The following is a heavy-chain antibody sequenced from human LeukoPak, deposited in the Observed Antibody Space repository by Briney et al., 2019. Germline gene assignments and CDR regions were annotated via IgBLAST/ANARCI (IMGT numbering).Heavy chain of an antibody. D-gene: IGHD3-10*01. CDR1: GFTFSSYG. CDR3: ARVSRRFGELLPTYDY. V-gene: IGHV3-23*01. Sequence: PGRSLRLSCAASGFTFSSYGMHWVRQAPGKGLEWVSSISASSGSTYYVDSVKGRFTISRDNSKNTLSLQMNSLRVEDTAVYYCARVSRRFGELLPTYDYWGQGTLVTVSS. CDR2: ISASSGST. J-gene: IGHJ4*02.